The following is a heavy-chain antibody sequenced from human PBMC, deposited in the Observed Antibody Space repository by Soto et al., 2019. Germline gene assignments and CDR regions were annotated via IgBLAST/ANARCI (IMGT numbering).Heavy chain of an antibody. CDR3: ARDGPYYYASRLDV. J-gene: IGHJ6*02. CDR2: LHSGGDT. CDR1: GIPVSSNY. V-gene: IGHV3-53*04. Sequence: EVQLVESGGGLVQPGGSLRLSCVASGIPVSSNYMTWVRQAPGKGLEWVSVLHSGGDTYYANSVKGRFTISRHDSTNTLFLQMNSLTVEDTAVYYCARDGPYYYASRLDVWGHGTTVTASS. D-gene: IGHD3-10*01.